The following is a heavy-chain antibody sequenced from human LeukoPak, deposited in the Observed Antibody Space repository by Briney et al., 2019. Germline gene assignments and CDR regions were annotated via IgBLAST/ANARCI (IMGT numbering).Heavy chain of an antibody. CDR1: GGSISSYY. J-gene: IGHJ5*02. CDR3: ARWVYYGSVNWFDP. D-gene: IGHD3-10*01. V-gene: IGHV4-4*07. Sequence: SSETLSLTCTVSGGSISSYYWSWIRQPAGKGLEWIGRIYTSGSTNYNPSLKSRVTMSVDTSKNQFSLKLSSVTAADTAVYYCARWVYYGSVNWFDPWGQGILVTVSS. CDR2: IYTSGST.